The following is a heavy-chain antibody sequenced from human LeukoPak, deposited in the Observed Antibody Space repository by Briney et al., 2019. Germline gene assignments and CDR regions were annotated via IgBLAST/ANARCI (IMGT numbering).Heavy chain of an antibody. D-gene: IGHD3-10*01. Sequence: GTLRLSCAASGFTFSNHGMNWVRQAPGKGLEWVSGISGNGDITYYADSMKGRFIISRDNDKNSLYLQMNSLRAEDTAIYYCARVFWFGELFYGGQGTLVTVSS. CDR3: ARVFWFGELFY. CDR1: GFTFSNHG. J-gene: IGHJ4*02. V-gene: IGHV3-23*01. CDR2: ISGNGDIT.